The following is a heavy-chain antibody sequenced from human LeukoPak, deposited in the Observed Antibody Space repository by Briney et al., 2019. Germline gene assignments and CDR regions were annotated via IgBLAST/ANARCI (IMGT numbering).Heavy chain of an antibody. V-gene: IGHV3-48*01. CDR1: GFNFIVYR. J-gene: IGHJ4*02. D-gene: IGHD3-16*01. Sequence: GGSLRLSCAASGFNFIVYRMNWVRQAPGKGLEWLSYLSPSSTTIYYADSVKGRFTISRDNAKNSLYLQMNSLGAEDTAVYYCARVSYYDDASGIDFWGQGTLVTVSS. CDR3: ARVSYYDDASGIDF. CDR2: LSPSSTTI.